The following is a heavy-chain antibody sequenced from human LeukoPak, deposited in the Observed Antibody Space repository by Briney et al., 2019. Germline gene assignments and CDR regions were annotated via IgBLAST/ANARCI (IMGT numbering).Heavy chain of an antibody. CDR1: GGSISSSSYY. Sequence: SETLSLTCTVSGGSISSSSYYWGWIRQPPGKGLEWIGSIYYSGSTYYNPSLKSRVTMSVDTSKNQFSLKLSSVTAADTAVYYCARIPYDFWSGSQGAFDIWGQGTMVTVSS. CDR3: ARIPYDFWSGSQGAFDI. J-gene: IGHJ3*02. D-gene: IGHD3-3*01. CDR2: IYYSGST. V-gene: IGHV4-39*07.